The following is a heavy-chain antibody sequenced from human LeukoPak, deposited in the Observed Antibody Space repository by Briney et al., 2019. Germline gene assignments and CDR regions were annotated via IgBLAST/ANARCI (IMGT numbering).Heavy chain of an antibody. J-gene: IGHJ6*03. Sequence: GASVKVSCKASGYTFTSYDINWVRHATGQGLEWMGWMNPNSGNTGYAQKFQGRVTMTRNTSISTAYMELSSLRSEDTAVYYCARSSKRRYYYYYMDVWGKGTTVTVSS. D-gene: IGHD4-11*01. CDR3: ARSSKRRYYYYYMDV. V-gene: IGHV1-8*01. CDR1: GYTFTSYD. CDR2: MNPNSGNT.